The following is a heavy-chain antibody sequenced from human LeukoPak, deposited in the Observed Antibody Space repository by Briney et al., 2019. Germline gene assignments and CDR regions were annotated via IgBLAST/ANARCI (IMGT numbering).Heavy chain of an antibody. CDR2: INTNTGNP. V-gene: IGHV7-4-1*02. CDR1: GYTFTSYA. Sequence: ASVKVSCNASGYTFTSYAMNWVRQAPGQGHEWIGWINTNTGNPTYAQGFTGRFVFSLDTSVSTAYLQISSLKAEDTAVYYCARDPSRFDPWGQGTLVTVSS. J-gene: IGHJ5*02. CDR3: ARDPSRFDP.